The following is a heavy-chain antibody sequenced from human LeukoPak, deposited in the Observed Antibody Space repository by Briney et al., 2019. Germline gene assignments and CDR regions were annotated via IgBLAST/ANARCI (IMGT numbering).Heavy chain of an antibody. Sequence: PGGSLRLSCAASGFTFSSYSMNWVRQAPGKGLEWVSYISSSSSTIYYADSVKGRFTISRDNAKNSLYLQMNSLRAEDTAVYYCARDYCSSISCRLDYWGQGTLVTVSS. CDR1: GFTFSSYS. CDR2: ISSSSSTI. D-gene: IGHD2-2*01. CDR3: ARDYCSSISCRLDY. J-gene: IGHJ4*02. V-gene: IGHV3-48*01.